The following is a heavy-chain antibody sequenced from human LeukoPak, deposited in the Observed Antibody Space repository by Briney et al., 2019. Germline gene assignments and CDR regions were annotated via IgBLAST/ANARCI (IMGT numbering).Heavy chain of an antibody. D-gene: IGHD3-10*01. J-gene: IGHJ4*02. Sequence: GGSLRLSCAASGFTFSTYAMHWVRQAPGKGLEWVTMIWHDGSHKYYTDSVRGRFTISRDNSKNTVYLQMNSLRAEDTAVYYCARKIFGPGSYQDYWGQEPWVPVP. V-gene: IGHV3-33*01. CDR1: GFTFSTYA. CDR3: ARKIFGPGSYQDY. CDR2: IWHDGSHK.